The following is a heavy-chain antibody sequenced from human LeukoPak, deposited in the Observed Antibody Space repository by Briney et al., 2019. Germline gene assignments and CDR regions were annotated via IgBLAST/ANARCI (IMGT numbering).Heavy chain of an antibody. CDR2: FDPEDGET. Sequence: ASVKVSCTASGYTLTELSMHWVRQAPGKGLEWMGGFDPEDGETIYAQKFQGRVTMTEDTSTDTAYMELSSLRSEDTAVYYCAIHRGGYCSSTSCSDSYYYYYMDVWGKGTTVTVSS. CDR3: AIHRGGYCSSTSCSDSYYYYYMDV. D-gene: IGHD2-2*01. CDR1: GYTLTELS. J-gene: IGHJ6*03. V-gene: IGHV1-24*01.